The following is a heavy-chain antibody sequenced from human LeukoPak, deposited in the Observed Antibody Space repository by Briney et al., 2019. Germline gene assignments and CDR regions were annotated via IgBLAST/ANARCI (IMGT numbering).Heavy chain of an antibody. J-gene: IGHJ4*02. CDR3: AREVPLVRGFDY. V-gene: IGHV4-59*01. D-gene: IGHD3-10*01. CDR2: IYYSGST. CDR1: GGPISSYY. Sequence: SETLSLTCTVSGGPISSYYWSWIRQPPGKGLEWIGYIYYSGSTNYNPSLKSRVTISVDTSKNQFSLKLSSVTAADTAVYYCAREVPLVRGFDYWGQGTLVTVSS.